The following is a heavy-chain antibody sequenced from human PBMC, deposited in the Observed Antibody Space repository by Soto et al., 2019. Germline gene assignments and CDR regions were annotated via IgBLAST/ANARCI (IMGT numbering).Heavy chain of an antibody. Sequence: PGESLKISCTGSGYRFANYLIGWVRQMTGKGLEWMGMIYPGGSDTRYSPSVQGQVTISADKSISTAYLQWSSLKASDTATYYCARGLYYEFWGLLDSWGQGTLVTVSS. CDR1: GYRFANYL. J-gene: IGHJ4*02. V-gene: IGHV5-51*01. CDR3: ARGLYYEFWGLLDS. D-gene: IGHD3-3*01. CDR2: IYPGGSDT.